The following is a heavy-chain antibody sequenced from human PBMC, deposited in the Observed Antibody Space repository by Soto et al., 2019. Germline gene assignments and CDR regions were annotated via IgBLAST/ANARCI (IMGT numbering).Heavy chain of an antibody. CDR1: GGSLSSSSYY. J-gene: IGHJ5*02. D-gene: IGHD6-6*01. CDR2: IYYSGST. Sequence: PSETLSLPCTVPGGSLSSSSYYWGWIRQPPGKGLEWIGSIYYSGSTYYNPSLKSRVTISVDTSKNQFSLKLSSVTAAGTAVYYCARHTGYSSSSNNWFDPGGQGTLVTVPS. CDR3: ARHTGYSSSSNNWFDP. V-gene: IGHV4-39*01.